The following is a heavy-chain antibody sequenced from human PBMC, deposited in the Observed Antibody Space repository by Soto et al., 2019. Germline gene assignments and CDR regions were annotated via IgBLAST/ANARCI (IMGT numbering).Heavy chain of an antibody. CDR2: ISYDGSNK. CDR1: GFTFSSYA. V-gene: IGHV3-30-3*01. D-gene: IGHD3-22*01. CDR3: ARVPQYDSSGYYYRYYYYGMDV. Sequence: VQLLESGGGLVQPGGSLRLSCAASGFTFSSYAMSWVRQAPGKGLEWVAVISYDGSNKYYADSVKGRFTISRDNSKNTLYLQMNSLRAEDTAVYYCARVPQYDSSGYYYRYYYYGMDVWGQGTTVTVSS. J-gene: IGHJ6*02.